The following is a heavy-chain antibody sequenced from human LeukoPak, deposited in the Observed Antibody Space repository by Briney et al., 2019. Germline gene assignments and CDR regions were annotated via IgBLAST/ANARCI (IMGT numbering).Heavy chain of an antibody. CDR1: GYTFTGYY. D-gene: IGHD5-12*01. Sequence: ASVKVSCKASGYTFTGYYMHWVRQAPGQGLEWMGWINPNSGGTNYAQKFQGRVTMTRDTSISTAYMELSRLRSDDTAVYYCARVATIWGGYYYYYMDVWGKGTTVTISS. J-gene: IGHJ6*03. CDR3: ARVATIWGGYYYYYMDV. CDR2: INPNSGGT. V-gene: IGHV1-2*02.